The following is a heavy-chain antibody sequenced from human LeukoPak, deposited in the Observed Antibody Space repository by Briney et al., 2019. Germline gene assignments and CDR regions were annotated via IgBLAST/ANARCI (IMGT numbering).Heavy chain of an antibody. Sequence: SETLSLTCAVYGGSFSGYYWSWIRQPPGKGLEWIGEINHSGSTNYNPSLKSRVTISVDTSKNQFSLKLSSVTAADTAVYYCARAVVVVPAVTNSKDALDIWGQGTMVTVSS. CDR1: GGSFSGYY. V-gene: IGHV4-34*01. J-gene: IGHJ3*02. CDR2: INHSGST. CDR3: ARAVVVVPAVTNSKDALDI. D-gene: IGHD2-2*01.